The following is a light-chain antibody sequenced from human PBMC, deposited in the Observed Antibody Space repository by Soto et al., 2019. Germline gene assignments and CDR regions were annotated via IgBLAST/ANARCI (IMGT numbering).Light chain of an antibody. V-gene: IGKV1-5*01. J-gene: IGKJ1*01. CDR1: QSITTW. Sequence: DIQMTQSPSTLSASVVDRVTITCRASQSITTWLAWYQRRPGKAPKLLIYDVSSLESGVPSRFSGSGSGTEFTLTISSLQPDDFATYYCQQYNSYSETFGQGTKVDI. CDR2: DVS. CDR3: QQYNSYSET.